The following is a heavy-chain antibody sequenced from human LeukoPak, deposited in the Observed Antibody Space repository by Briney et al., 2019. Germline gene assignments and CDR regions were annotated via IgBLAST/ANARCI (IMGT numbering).Heavy chain of an antibody. V-gene: IGHV3-73*01. D-gene: IGHD1-26*01. Sequence: GGSLRLSCAASGFTFSGSAMHWVRQASGKGLEWVGRIRSKANSYATAYAASVKGRFTISRDDSKNTAYLQMNSLKTEDMAVYYCTRRDIVGATTEGLYYYGMDVWGQGTTVTVSS. CDR3: TRRDIVGATTEGLYYYGMDV. CDR2: IRSKANSYAT. CDR1: GFTFSGSA. J-gene: IGHJ6*02.